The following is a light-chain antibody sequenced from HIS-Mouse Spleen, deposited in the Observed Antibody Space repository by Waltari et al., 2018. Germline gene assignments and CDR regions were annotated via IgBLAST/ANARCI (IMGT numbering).Light chain of an antibody. V-gene: IGLV3-25*03. CDR2: KDS. CDR3: QSADSSGTPWV. CDR1: ALPKQY. J-gene: IGLJ3*02. Sequence: SYELTQPPSVSVSPGQTARITCPGDALPKQYAYWYQQKPGQAPVLVKYKDSERPSGIPERFSGSSSGTTVTLTISGVQAEDEADYYCQSADSSGTPWVFGGGTKLTVL.